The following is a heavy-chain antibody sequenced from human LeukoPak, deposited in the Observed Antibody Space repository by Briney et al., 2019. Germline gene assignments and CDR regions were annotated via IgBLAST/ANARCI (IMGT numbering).Heavy chain of an antibody. CDR1: GGSFSGYY. CDR3: ARSISVVRMVRGVIITGNFDY. V-gene: IGHV4-34*01. CDR2: INHSGST. J-gene: IGHJ4*02. Sequence: SETLSLTCAVYGGSFSGYYWSWIRQPPGKGLEWIGEINHSGSTNYNPSLKSRVTISVDTSKNQFSLKLSSVTAADTAVYYCARSISVVRMVRGVIITGNFDYWGQGTLVTVSS. D-gene: IGHD3-10*01.